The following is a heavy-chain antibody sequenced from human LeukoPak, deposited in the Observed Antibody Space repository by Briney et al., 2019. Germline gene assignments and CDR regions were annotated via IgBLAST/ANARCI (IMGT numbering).Heavy chain of an antibody. V-gene: IGHV1-46*01. CDR3: AKDPLNTLMVSPTFDY. Sequence: ASVKVSCKASGYTFTSYYMHWVRQAPGQGLEWMGIINPSGGSTSYAQKFQGRVTMTRDTSTSTVYMELSSLRSEDTAVYYCAKDPLNTLMVSPTFDYWGQGTLVTVSS. D-gene: IGHD5-18*01. CDR2: INPSGGST. J-gene: IGHJ4*02. CDR1: GYTFTSYY.